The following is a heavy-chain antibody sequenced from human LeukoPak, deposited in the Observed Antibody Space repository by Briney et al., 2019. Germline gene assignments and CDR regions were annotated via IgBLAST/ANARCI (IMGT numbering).Heavy chain of an antibody. D-gene: IGHD3-22*01. CDR2: IKHDGSEK. V-gene: IGHV3-7*03. J-gene: IGHJ4*02. CDR3: ATPLDYYDRSDSHQGGD. Sequence: HSGGSLRLSCEASGFTFDDYAMHWVRQAPGKGLEWVANIKHDGSEKNYVDSVKGRFTISRDNAKNSLYLQMNSLRAEDTAVYYCATPLDYYDRSDSHQGGDWGQGTLVTVSS. CDR1: GFTFDDYA.